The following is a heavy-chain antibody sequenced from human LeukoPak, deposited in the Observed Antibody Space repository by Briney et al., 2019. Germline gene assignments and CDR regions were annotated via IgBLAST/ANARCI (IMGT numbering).Heavy chain of an antibody. CDR3: ARAGDGDYAPRWFDP. Sequence: SETLSLTCTVSGGSISSYYWSWIRQPPGKGLEWIGYIYYSGSTNYNPSLKSRVTISVDTSKNQFSLKLSSVTAADTAVYYCARAGDGDYAPRWFDPWGQGTLVTVSS. V-gene: IGHV4-59*12. J-gene: IGHJ5*02. CDR2: IYYSGST. CDR1: GGSISSYY. D-gene: IGHD4-17*01.